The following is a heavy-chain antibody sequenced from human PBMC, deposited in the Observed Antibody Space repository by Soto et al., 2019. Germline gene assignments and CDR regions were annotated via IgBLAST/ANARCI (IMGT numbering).Heavy chain of an antibody. J-gene: IGHJ5*02. Sequence: NPSETLSLTCAVSGYSISSGYYWGWVRQPPGKGLEWIGSTFHTGNTYYNPSLKSRVTISVDTATNHFSLKLTSLTAADTATYYCARHMGNSGSSTWFGPWGQGSLVTVSS. CDR1: GYSISSGYY. CDR2: TFHTGNT. CDR3: ARHMGNSGSSTWFGP. V-gene: IGHV4-38-2*01. D-gene: IGHD6-6*01.